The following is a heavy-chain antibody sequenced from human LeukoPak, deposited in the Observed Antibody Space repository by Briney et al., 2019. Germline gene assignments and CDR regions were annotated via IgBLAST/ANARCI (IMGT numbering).Heavy chain of an antibody. J-gene: IGHJ6*03. V-gene: IGHV3-21*01. CDR1: GFTLRSYS. CDR3: ARANSISVVVPAASDWDYYYMDV. Sequence: GGSLRLSCAASGFTLRSYSMNWVRQAPGKGLEWVSSISSSSNYINYADSVKGRFTISRDNARNSVYVQMNSLRDEDTAVYYCARANSISVVVPAASDWDYYYMDVWGKGTTVTVSS. CDR2: ISSSSNYI. D-gene: IGHD2-2*01.